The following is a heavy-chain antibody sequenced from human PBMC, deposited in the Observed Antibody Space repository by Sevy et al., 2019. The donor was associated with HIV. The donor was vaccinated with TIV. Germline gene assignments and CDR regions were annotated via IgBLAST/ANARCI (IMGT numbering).Heavy chain of an antibody. CDR1: GFTFSSYS. J-gene: IGHJ3*02. Sequence: GGSLRLSCAASGFTFSSYSMNWVRQAPGKGLEWVSYFSSSSSTLYYADAVKGRFTISRDNAKNSLYLQMNSLRDEDIALYYCARATKFKSRDCMGGSCNDAFDIWGQGTRVTVS. CDR3: ARATKFKSRDCMGGSCNDAFDI. D-gene: IGHD2-15*01. V-gene: IGHV3-48*02. CDR2: FSSSSSTL.